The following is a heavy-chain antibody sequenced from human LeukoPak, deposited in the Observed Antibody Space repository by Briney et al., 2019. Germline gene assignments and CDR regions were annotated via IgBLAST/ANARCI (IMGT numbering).Heavy chain of an antibody. J-gene: IGHJ6*03. V-gene: IGHV1-18*01. CDR3: ARANYYGSGNYYYYYYMDV. D-gene: IGHD3-10*01. Sequence: ASVKVSCKASGYTFTSYGISWVRQAPGQGLEWMGWISAYNGNTNYAQKLQGRVTMTTDTSTSTAYMELRSLRSDDTAVYYCARANYYGSGNYYYYYYMDVWGKGTTVTASS. CDR1: GYTFTSYG. CDR2: ISAYNGNT.